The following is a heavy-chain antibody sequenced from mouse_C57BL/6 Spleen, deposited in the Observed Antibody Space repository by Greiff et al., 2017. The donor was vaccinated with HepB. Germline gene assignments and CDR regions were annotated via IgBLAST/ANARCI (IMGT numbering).Heavy chain of an antibody. Sequence: VQLQQPGAELVMPGASVKLSCKASGYTFTSYWMHWVKQRPGQGLEWIGEIDPSDSYTNYNQKFKGKSTLTVDKSSSTAYMQRSSLTSEDSAVYYCARYYYGSYFDYWGQGTTLTVSS. J-gene: IGHJ2*01. CDR1: GYTFTSYW. CDR3: ARYYYGSYFDY. CDR2: IDPSDSYT. V-gene: IGHV1-69*01. D-gene: IGHD1-1*01.